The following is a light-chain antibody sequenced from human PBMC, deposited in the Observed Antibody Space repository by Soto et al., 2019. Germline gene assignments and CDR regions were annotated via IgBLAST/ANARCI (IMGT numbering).Light chain of an antibody. CDR1: SSNVGSYKL. J-gene: IGLJ1*01. V-gene: IGLV2-23*02. Sequence: QLVLTQPASVSGSPGQSITISCTGTSSNVGSYKLVSWYQQHPGKAPKLMIFEVNKRPSGVSNRFSGSKSGNTASLTISGLKVEDEADYFCKSYAGSNTYVFGSGTKVTVL. CDR2: EVN. CDR3: KSYAGSNTYV.